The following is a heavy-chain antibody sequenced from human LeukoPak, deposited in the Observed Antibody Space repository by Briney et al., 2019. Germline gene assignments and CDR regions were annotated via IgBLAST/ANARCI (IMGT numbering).Heavy chain of an antibody. J-gene: IGHJ4*02. D-gene: IGHD3-9*01. V-gene: IGHV4-39*07. CDR3: ARGMKGLRYFDWHSDY. CDR2: IYYSGST. Sequence: SETLSLTCTVSGGSISSSSYYWGWIRQPPGKGLEWIGSIYYSGSTYYNPSLKSRVTISLDSSKNQFSLKLSSVTAADTAVYYCARGMKGLRYFDWHSDYWGQGTLVTVSS. CDR1: GGSISSSSYY.